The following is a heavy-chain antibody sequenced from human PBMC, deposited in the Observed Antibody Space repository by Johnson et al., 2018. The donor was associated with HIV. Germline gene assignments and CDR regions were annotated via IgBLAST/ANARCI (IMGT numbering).Heavy chain of an antibody. J-gene: IGHJ3*02. CDR1: GFTFSSYA. CDR3: ASLTYYYDSSGYSPGAFDI. CDR2: ISGSGGST. V-gene: IGHV3-23*04. D-gene: IGHD3-22*01. Sequence: VQLVESGGGVVQPGRSLRLSCAASGFTFSSYAMHWVRQAPGKGLEWVSAISGSGGSTYYADSVKGRFTISRDNSKNTLYLQMNSLRAEDTAVYYCASLTYYYDSSGYSPGAFDIGGQGTMVTVSS.